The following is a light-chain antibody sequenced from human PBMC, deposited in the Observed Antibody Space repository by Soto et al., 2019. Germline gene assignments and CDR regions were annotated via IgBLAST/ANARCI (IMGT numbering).Light chain of an antibody. J-gene: IGLJ1*01. Sequence: QSVPTQPASVSGSPGQSIAISCTGTRSDVGAYNYVSWYQQHPGKAPKPMISEVTNRPSGVSDRFSGSKSGNTASLTISGLQAEDEADYYCSSFTSRFTFVFGTGTKVTVL. CDR3: SSFTSRFTFV. CDR1: RSDVGAYNY. V-gene: IGLV2-14*01. CDR2: EVT.